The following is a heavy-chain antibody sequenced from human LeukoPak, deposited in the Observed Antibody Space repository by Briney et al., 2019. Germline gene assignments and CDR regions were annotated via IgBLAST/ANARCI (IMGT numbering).Heavy chain of an antibody. CDR2: INWNGGGT. Sequence: GGSLRLSCAATGFTFKDYGMHWVRQPPGKGLEWVSSINWNGGGTDYADSVKGRFTISRDDAKNSLYLQLSSLRPEDTALYYCAKHMRATNTYSFFGLDVWGQGTTVTVSS. CDR3: AKHMRATNTYSFFGLDV. V-gene: IGHV3-9*01. CDR1: GFTFKDYG. D-gene: IGHD1-26*01. J-gene: IGHJ6*02.